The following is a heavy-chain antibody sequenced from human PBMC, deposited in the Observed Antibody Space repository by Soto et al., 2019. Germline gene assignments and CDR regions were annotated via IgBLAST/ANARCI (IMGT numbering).Heavy chain of an antibody. CDR2: ISGGSTYI. Sequence: PGGSLRLSCAASGFTFSSYYMHWVRQAPGKGLEWVASISGGSTYISYGDSVKGRFTISRDNAKNSVHLQMNTLRVEDTAVYYCASPYDSSGFWGQGTLVTVSS. CDR1: GFTFSSYY. CDR3: ASPYDSSGF. J-gene: IGHJ4*02. V-gene: IGHV3-21*01. D-gene: IGHD3-22*01.